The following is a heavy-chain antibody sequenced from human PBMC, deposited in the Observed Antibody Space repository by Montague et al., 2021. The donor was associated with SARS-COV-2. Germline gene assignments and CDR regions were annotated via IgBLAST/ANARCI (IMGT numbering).Heavy chain of an antibody. J-gene: IGHJ5*02. Sequence: SRRLSCAASGFPFSSAWMTWVRQSPGKGLEWVGRIKSKAVGGAIQYATSVKGRFTISRDDSENTLYLQMDSLTTEDTAVYYCTADFSDTAEQMAQTDLWGQGTLVTVSS. D-gene: IGHD5-24*01. CDR3: TADFSDTAEQMAQTDL. V-gene: IGHV3-15*01. CDR1: GFPFSSAW. CDR2: IKSKAVGGAI.